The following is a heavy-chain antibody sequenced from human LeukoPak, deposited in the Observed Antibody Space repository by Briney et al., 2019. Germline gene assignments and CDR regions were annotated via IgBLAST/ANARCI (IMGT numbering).Heavy chain of an antibody. J-gene: IGHJ6*02. V-gene: IGHV4-39*02. D-gene: IGHD2-21*02. CDR1: GGSISSSSYY. CDR3: ARDHKPVVTAILSLDFYYYNGMDV. CDR2: IYYSGST. Sequence: SETLSLTCTVSGGSISSSSYYWGWIRQPPGKGLEWIGSIYYSGSTYYNPSLKSRVTISVDTSKNQFSLKLSSVTAADTAVYYCARDHKPVVTAILSLDFYYYNGMDVWGQGTTVTVSS.